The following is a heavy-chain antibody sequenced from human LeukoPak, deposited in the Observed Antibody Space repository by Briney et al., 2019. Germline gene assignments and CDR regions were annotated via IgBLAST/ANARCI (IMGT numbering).Heavy chain of an antibody. D-gene: IGHD2-15*01. J-gene: IGHJ4*02. CDR3: ARALDCNAPTCPRAFHY. CDR1: GFTFSSYW. CDR2: INSDGSTT. V-gene: IGHV3-74*01. Sequence: PGGSLRLSCAASGFTFSSYWMHWVRQAPGKGLVWVSRINSDGSTTSYADSVKGRFTISRDNAKNTLYLQMNSLRAEDTAVYYCARALDCNAPTCPRAFHYWGQGTLVTVSS.